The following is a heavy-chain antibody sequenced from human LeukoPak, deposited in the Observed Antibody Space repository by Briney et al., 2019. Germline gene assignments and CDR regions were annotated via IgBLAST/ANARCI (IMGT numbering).Heavy chain of an antibody. CDR1: GYTFTSYA. D-gene: IGHD6-19*01. J-gene: IGHJ4*02. CDR2: INAGNGNT. V-gene: IGHV1-3*01. CDR3: ATEYSSGWYKDY. Sequence: ASVKVSCKASGYTFTSYAMHWVRQAPGQRLEWMGWINAGNGNTKYSQKFQGRVTITRDTSASTAYMELSSLRSEDTAVYYCATEYSSGWYKDYWGQGTLVTVSS.